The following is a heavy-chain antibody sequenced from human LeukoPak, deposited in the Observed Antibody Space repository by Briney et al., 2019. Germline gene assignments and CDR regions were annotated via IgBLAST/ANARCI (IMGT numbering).Heavy chain of an antibody. CDR2: IKEDGSEK. CDR3: ARGRGYNYIY. Sequence: PGGSLRLSCAASGFTLTSYWMSWVRQAPGKGLEWVAKIKEDGSEKYYGDSVKGRFTVSRDNAKNSLYLQMNSLRAEDTALYFCARGRGYNYIYWGQGPLVTVSS. V-gene: IGHV3-7*03. CDR1: GFTLTSYW. D-gene: IGHD5-18*01. J-gene: IGHJ4*02.